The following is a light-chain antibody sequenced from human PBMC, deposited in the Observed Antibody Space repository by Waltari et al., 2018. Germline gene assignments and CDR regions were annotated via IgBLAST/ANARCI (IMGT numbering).Light chain of an antibody. CDR3: QHYGTSSWT. J-gene: IGKJ1*01. CDR2: GAS. CDR1: QTIPYTT. V-gene: IGKV3-20*01. Sequence: EIVLTQSPGTLYLSPGDRATLSCRSSQTIPYTTLAWYQQKPGQGPRLLIYGASNRPTGVPSRFSGSGSGQDFTLAISRLEPDDFAVYYCQHYGTSSWTFGQGTKVEVK.